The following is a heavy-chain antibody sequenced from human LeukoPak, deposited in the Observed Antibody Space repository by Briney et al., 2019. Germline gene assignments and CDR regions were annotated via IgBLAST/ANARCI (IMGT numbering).Heavy chain of an antibody. D-gene: IGHD2-2*02. CDR1: GGSISSSSYY. Sequence: SETLSLTCTVSGGSISSSSYYWGWIRQPPGKGLEWIGSIYYSGNTYYNPSLKSRITISVDTSQNQFSLKLSSVSAADTAVYYCANSPTYCSSTSCYINYWGQGTLVTVSS. V-gene: IGHV4-39*01. CDR3: ANSPTYCSSTSCYINY. CDR2: IYYSGNT. J-gene: IGHJ4*02.